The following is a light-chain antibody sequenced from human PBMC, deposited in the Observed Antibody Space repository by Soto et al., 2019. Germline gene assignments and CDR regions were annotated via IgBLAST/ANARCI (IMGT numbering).Light chain of an antibody. Sequence: EIVLKQSPATLSLSPGERATLSCRASQSVSDKLAWYQQKPGQAPRLLIYHASARATGIPARFSGSGSGTEFTLTISGLQSEDFAVYYCQQYNNWPPWTFGQGTIV. CDR2: HAS. CDR3: QQYNNWPPWT. V-gene: IGKV3-15*01. CDR1: QSVSDK. J-gene: IGKJ1*01.